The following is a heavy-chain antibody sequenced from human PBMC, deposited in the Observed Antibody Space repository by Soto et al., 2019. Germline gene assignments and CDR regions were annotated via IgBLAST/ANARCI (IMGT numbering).Heavy chain of an antibody. CDR2: MNPNSGNT. Sequence: ASVKVSCKASGYTFTSYDINWVRQATGQGLEWMGWMNPNSGNTGYAQKFQDRVTMTRNTSISTAYMELSSLRSEDTAVYYCARDQRGYSYGYYYYYGMDVWGQGTTVTVSS. J-gene: IGHJ6*02. CDR3: ARDQRGYSYGYYYYYGMDV. D-gene: IGHD5-18*01. V-gene: IGHV1-8*01. CDR1: GYTFTSYD.